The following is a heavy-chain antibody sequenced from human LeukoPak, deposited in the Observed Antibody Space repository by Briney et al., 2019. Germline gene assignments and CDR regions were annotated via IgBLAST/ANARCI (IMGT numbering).Heavy chain of an antibody. CDR2: IYPGDSDT. J-gene: IGHJ4*02. D-gene: IGHD6-19*01. Sequence: NSGESLKISCKGSGYSFTSYWIGWVRQMPGKGLEWMGIIYPGDSDTRYSPSFQGQVTISADKSISTAYLQWSSLKASDTAMYDCARPGFAVAGTWGYFDYWGQGTLVTVSS. V-gene: IGHV5-51*01. CDR3: ARPGFAVAGTWGYFDY. CDR1: GYSFTSYW.